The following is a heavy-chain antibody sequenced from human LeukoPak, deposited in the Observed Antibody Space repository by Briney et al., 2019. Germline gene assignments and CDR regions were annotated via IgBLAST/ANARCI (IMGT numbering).Heavy chain of an antibody. CDR2: IIPIFGTA. V-gene: IGHV1-69*01. Sequence: ASVKVSCTASGGTFSSYAISWVRQAPGQGLEWMGGIIPIFGTANYAQKFQGRVTITADESTSTAYMELSSLRSEDTAVYYCARIVTQAYAPEYFQHWGLGTLVTVSS. J-gene: IGHJ1*01. CDR1: GGTFSSYA. D-gene: IGHD2-2*01. CDR3: ARIVTQAYAPEYFQH.